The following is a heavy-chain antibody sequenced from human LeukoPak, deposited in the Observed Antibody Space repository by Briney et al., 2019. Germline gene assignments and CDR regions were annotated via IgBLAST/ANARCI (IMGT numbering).Heavy chain of an antibody. V-gene: IGHV3-7*01. Sequence: GGSLRLSCAASGFTFSSYWMSWVRQAPGKGLEWVANIKQDGSEKYYVDSVKGRFTISRDNAKNSLYLQMNGLRAEDTAVYYCAREAYADYYDSSGDRHFDYWGQGTLVTVSS. CDR1: GFTFSSYW. J-gene: IGHJ4*02. D-gene: IGHD3-22*01. CDR2: IKQDGSEK. CDR3: AREAYADYYDSSGDRHFDY.